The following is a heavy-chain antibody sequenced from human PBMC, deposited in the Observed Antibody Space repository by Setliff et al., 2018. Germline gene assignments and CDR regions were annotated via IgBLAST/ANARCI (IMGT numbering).Heavy chain of an antibody. Sequence: SETLSLTCTVSGGFISSYYWSWIRQPAGKGLEWIGRIYTSGSTNYNPSLKSRVTMSIDPSKNQFSLKLNSVTAADMAVYYCAREQWLDPPGYYYMDVWAKGTTVTVSS. CDR2: IYTSGST. J-gene: IGHJ6*03. V-gene: IGHV4-4*07. D-gene: IGHD6-19*01. CDR1: GGFISSYY. CDR3: AREQWLDPPGYYYMDV.